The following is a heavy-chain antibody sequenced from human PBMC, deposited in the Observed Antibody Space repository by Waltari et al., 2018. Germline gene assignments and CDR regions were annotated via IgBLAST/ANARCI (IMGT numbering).Heavy chain of an antibody. CDR1: GDSVSTNSAS. J-gene: IGHJ4*02. Sequence: QVQLQQSGPGLVKPSQTLSLTCAISGDSVSTNSASWNWIRQSPSRGLEWLGRTYDGSRWYNDYAVSVKSRITISPDTSKNQFSLQLHSVTPDDTAVYYCARGYVDYILWWDHWGQGTLVTVSS. CDR2: TYDGSRWYN. CDR3: ARGYVDYILWWDH. D-gene: IGHD4-17*01. V-gene: IGHV6-1*01.